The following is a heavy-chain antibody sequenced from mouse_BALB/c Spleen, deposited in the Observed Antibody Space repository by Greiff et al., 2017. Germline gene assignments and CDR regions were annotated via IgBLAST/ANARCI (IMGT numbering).Heavy chain of an antibody. J-gene: IGHJ3*01. Sequence: EVQLVESGGGLVQPGGSLKLSCAASGFTFSSYGMSWVRQTPDKRLELVATINSNGGSTYYPDSVKGRFTISRDNAKNTLYLQMSSLKSEDTAMYYCARDCLAYYGNYVFAYWGQGTLVTVSA. V-gene: IGHV5-6-3*01. D-gene: IGHD2-10*01. CDR2: INSNGGST. CDR3: ARDCLAYYGNYVFAY. CDR1: GFTFSSYG.